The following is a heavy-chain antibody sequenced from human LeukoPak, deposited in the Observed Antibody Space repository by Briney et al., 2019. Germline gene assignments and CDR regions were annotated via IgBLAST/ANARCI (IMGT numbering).Heavy chain of an antibody. CDR1: GFTFSSYG. Sequence: GGSLRLSCAASGFTFSSYGMHWVRQAPGKGLEWVSGINGGGANRYYADSVKGRFTISRDNSKNTLYLQMNSLRAEDTAVYYCASKIGGRYPFDYWGQGTLVTVSS. CDR3: ASKIGGRYPFDY. CDR2: INGGGANR. D-gene: IGHD3-16*01. V-gene: IGHV3-23*01. J-gene: IGHJ4*02.